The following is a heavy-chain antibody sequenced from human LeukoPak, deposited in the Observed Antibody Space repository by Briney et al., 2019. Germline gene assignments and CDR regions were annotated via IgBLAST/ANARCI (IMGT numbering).Heavy chain of an antibody. CDR2: IYYSGST. Sequence: SETLSLTCTVSGGSISSGGYYWSWIREHPGKGLAWIGYIYYSGSTYYNPSLRSRVTISVDTSQNQFSLRLSPVTAADTAVYYCARFGPPNCSGGSCLFDYWGQGTLVTVSS. V-gene: IGHV4-31*03. CDR3: ARFGPPNCSGGSCLFDY. D-gene: IGHD2-15*01. CDR1: GGSISSGGYY. J-gene: IGHJ4*02.